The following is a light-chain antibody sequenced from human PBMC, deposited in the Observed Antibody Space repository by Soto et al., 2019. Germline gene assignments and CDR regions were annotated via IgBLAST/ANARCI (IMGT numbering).Light chain of an antibody. J-gene: IGKJ5*01. CDR3: QQLDSFPIT. CDR1: QGISSY. CDR2: AAS. V-gene: IGKV1-9*01. Sequence: DIQMTQSPSTLSASVGDRVTITCRASQGISSYLAWYQQKPGEAPKLLIYAASTLQSGVPSRFSGSGSGTDFTLTISSLQPEDFATYYCQQLDSFPITFGQGTRLEIK.